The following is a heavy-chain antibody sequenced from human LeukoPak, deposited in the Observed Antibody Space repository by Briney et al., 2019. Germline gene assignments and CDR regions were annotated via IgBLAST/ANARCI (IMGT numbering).Heavy chain of an antibody. CDR2: ISSSSGYK. J-gene: IGHJ4*02. V-gene: IGHV3-21*01. CDR3: ARTSGESTAALRAPFDY. Sequence: GGSLRPSCAVSGFTFSSYSMTWVRQAPGKGLEWVSSISSSSGYKYYADSVKGRFTISRDNAKNSLYLQMDSLRAEDAAVYYCARTSGESTAALRAPFDYWGQGTLATVSS. CDR1: GFTFSSYS. D-gene: IGHD6-6*01.